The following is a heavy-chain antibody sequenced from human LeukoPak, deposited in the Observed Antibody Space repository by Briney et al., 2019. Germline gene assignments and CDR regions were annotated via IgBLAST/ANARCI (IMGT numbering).Heavy chain of an antibody. CDR2: IYYSGST. J-gene: IGHJ4*02. V-gene: IGHV4-59*01. CDR1: VGSISSYY. Sequence: SETLSLTCTVSVGSISSYYWSWIRQPPGKGLEWIGYIYYSGSTNYNPSLKSRITISVDTSKNQFSLKLSPVTAADTAVYYCARAIVATIWAHFDYWGQGTLVTVSS. CDR3: ARAIVATIWAHFDY. D-gene: IGHD5-12*01.